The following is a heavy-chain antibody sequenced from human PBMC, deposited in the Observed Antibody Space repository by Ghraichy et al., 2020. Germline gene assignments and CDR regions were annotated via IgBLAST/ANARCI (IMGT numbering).Heavy chain of an antibody. J-gene: IGHJ6*02. Sequence: SETLSLTCAVYGGSFSGYYWSWIRQPPGKGLEWIGEINHSGSTNYNPSLKSRVTISVDTSKNQFSLKLSSVTAADTAVYYCARAMLPPYYYYGMDVWGQGTTVTVSS. CDR3: ARAMLPPYYYYGMDV. D-gene: IGHD2-15*01. CDR1: GGSFSGYY. V-gene: IGHV4-34*01. CDR2: INHSGST.